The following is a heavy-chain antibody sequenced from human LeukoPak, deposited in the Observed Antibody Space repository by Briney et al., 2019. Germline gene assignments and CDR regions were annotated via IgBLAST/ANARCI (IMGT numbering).Heavy chain of an antibody. CDR3: ARADCSSTSCLPASFDP. D-gene: IGHD2-2*01. V-gene: IGHV1-2*02. CDR2: INPNSGGT. Sequence: ASVKVSCKAFGYTFTGYYMHWVRQAPGQGLEWMGWINPNSGGTNYAQKFQGRVTMTRDTSISTAYMELSRLRSDDTAVYYCARADCSSTSCLPASFDPWGQGTLVTVSS. CDR1: GYTFTGYY. J-gene: IGHJ5*02.